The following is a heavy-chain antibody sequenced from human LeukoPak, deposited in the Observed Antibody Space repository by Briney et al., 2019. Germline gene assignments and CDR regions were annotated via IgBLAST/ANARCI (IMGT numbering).Heavy chain of an antibody. CDR2: IKSKTDGGTT. D-gene: IGHD3-10*01. V-gene: IGHV3-15*01. J-gene: IGHJ4*02. CDR1: GFTFSNAW. Sequence: PGGSLRLSCAASGFTFSNAWMSWVRQAPGKGLEWVGRIKSKTDGGTTDYAAPVKGRFTISRDDSKNTLYLQMNSLKTEDTAVYYCTTGRDVLLWFRENVLFDYWGQGTLVTVSS. CDR3: TTGRDVLLWFRENVLFDY.